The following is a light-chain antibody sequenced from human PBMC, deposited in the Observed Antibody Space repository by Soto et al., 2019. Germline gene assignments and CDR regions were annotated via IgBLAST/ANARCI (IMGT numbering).Light chain of an antibody. CDR1: QNIIRN. Sequence: ERVLTQSTAAPSVSKGERATLSCSASQNIIRNLAWYQQRPGQSPRLLIYDASTRATGIPARFSGSGCGTEFTLIISSLQSEDFAVYYCQQYHNWPQTFGQGTKV. CDR3: QQYHNWPQT. J-gene: IGKJ1*01. CDR2: DAS. V-gene: IGKV3-15*01.